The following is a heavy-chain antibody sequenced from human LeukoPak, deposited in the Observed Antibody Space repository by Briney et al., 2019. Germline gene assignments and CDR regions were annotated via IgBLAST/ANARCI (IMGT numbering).Heavy chain of an antibody. V-gene: IGHV3-23*01. CDR3: AKRSRPYSSSFPFDY. Sequence: GGSLRLSCAASGFTFSSYAMSWVRQAPGKGLEWVSAISGSGGSTYYADSVKGRFTISRDNSKNTLYLQMNSLRAEDTAVYYCAKRSRPYSSSFPFDYWGQGTLVTVSS. CDR2: ISGSGGST. D-gene: IGHD6-6*01. CDR1: GFTFSSYA. J-gene: IGHJ4*02.